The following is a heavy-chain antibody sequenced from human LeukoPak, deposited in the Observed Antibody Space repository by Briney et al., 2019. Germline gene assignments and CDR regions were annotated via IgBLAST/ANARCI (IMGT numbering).Heavy chain of an antibody. V-gene: IGHV1-2*02. D-gene: IGHD6-13*01. CDR2: INPNSGGT. Sequence: ASVRVSCKASGYTFTGYYMHWVRHAPGQGLEWMGWINPNSGGTNYAQKFQGRVTMTRDTSISTAYMELSRLRSDDTAVYHCARRIAAAGTLAFDIWGQGTMVTVSS. CDR1: GYTFTGYY. CDR3: ARRIAAAGTLAFDI. J-gene: IGHJ3*02.